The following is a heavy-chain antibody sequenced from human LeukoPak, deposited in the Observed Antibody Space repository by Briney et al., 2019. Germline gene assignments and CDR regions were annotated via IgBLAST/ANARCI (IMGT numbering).Heavy chain of an antibody. CDR1: GFTFSSYW. CDR2: INSDGSGT. CDR3: ARVRAAAGTFRDFDY. J-gene: IGHJ4*02. D-gene: IGHD6-13*01. V-gene: IGHV3-74*01. Sequence: PGGSLRLSCAASGFTFSSYWMNWVRQAPGKGLVWVSRINSDGSGTSYADSVKGRFTISRDNAKNTLYLQMNSLRAEDTAVYYCARVRAAAGTFRDFDYWGQGTLVTVSS.